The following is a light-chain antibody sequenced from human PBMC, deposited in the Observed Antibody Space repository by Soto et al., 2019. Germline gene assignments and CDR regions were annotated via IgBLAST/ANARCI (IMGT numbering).Light chain of an antibody. V-gene: IGKV3-11*01. CDR2: DTS. J-gene: IGKJ1*01. CDR1: QTVGSY. CDR3: QQRSDWPPT. Sequence: EIVLTQSPATLSLSPGERATLSCRASQTVGSYLAWFRQTPGQAPRLLIYDTSIRATGIPARFSGSGSGTDFTLTISRLEAEDFAVYYGQQRSDWPPTFGQGTKVDIK.